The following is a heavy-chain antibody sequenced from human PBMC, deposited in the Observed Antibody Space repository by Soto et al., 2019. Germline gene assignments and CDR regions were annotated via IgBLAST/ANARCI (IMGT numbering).Heavy chain of an antibody. D-gene: IGHD3-22*01. CDR3: AKDHSYYDCCWRLDP. J-gene: IGHJ5*02. V-gene: IGHV3-23*01. CDR2: ISGGGGST. Sequence: GGSLRLSCAASGFSFNIFAMNWVRQAPGQGLEWVSGISGGGGSTYYADSVKGRFTISRDNSNNTLYLQMNSLRSEDTAVYYCAKDHSYYDCCWRLDPWGPGTLVTVSS. CDR1: GFSFNIFA.